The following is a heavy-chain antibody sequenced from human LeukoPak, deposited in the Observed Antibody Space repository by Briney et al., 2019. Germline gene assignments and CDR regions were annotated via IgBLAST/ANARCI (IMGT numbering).Heavy chain of an antibody. CDR2: ISYDGSNK. J-gene: IGHJ6*03. V-gene: IGHV3-30*03. Sequence: GGSLRLSCAASGFTFSHYGVHWVRQAPGKGLEWVAVISYDGSNKYYEDSVKGRFTISRDNSKNTVFLQMNSLSAEDTAVYYCARAPAGPPYYYMQVWGRGTTVTVSS. CDR3: ARAPAGPPYYYMQV. CDR1: GFTFSHYG.